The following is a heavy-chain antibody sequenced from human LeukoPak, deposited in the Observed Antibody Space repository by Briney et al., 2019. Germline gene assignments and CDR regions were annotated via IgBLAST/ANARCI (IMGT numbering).Heavy chain of an antibody. CDR1: GFTFSNYA. D-gene: IGHD2-15*01. CDR3: ARDVLVVVHVTLEPGYYYYGMDV. V-gene: IGHV3-30-3*01. Sequence: GRSLRLSCVASGFTFSNYAIHWVRQAPGKGLEWVAVISYDGSNKYYADSVRGRFTISRDNSKNTLSLQMNSLRADDTAVYYCARDVLVVVHVTLEPGYYYYGMDVWGQGTTVTVSS. CDR2: ISYDGSNK. J-gene: IGHJ6*02.